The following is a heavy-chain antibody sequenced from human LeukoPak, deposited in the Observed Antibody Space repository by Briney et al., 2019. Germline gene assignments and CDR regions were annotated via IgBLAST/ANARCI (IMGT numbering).Heavy chain of an antibody. CDR3: ARKFGRYSYGTIYYYHHMDV. J-gene: IGHJ6*03. V-gene: IGHV4-34*01. D-gene: IGHD5-18*01. CDR2: INHSGST. Sequence: SETLSLTCAVYGGSFSGYYWSWIRQPPGKGLEWIGEINHSGSTNYNPSLKSRVTISVDTSKNQFSLKLSSVTASDTAVYYCARKFGRYSYGTIYYYHHMDVWGKGTTVTVSS. CDR1: GGSFSGYY.